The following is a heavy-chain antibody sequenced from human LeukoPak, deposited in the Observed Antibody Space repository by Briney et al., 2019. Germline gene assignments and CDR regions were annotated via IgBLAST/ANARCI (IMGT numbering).Heavy chain of an antibody. Sequence: GAPVKVSCKASGYTFTSYGISWVRQAPGQGLEWMGWISAYNGNTNYAQKLQGRVTMTTDTSTSTAYMELRSLRSDDTAVYYCARQPRNAGTRWFDPWGQGTLVTVSS. J-gene: IGHJ5*02. D-gene: IGHD6-13*01. CDR2: ISAYNGNT. CDR3: ARQPRNAGTRWFDP. V-gene: IGHV1-18*01. CDR1: GYTFTSYG.